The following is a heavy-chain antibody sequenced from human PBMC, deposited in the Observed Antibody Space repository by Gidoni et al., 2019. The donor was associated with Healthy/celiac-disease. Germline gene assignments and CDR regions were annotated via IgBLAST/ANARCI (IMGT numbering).Heavy chain of an antibody. CDR3: ARYHCSSTSCPLYYFDY. Sequence: QITLKESGPTPVNPTQPLTLTCTFSGFSLSTSGGGVGWIRQPPGKALEWLALIYWDDDKRYSPSLKSRLTITKDTSKNQVVLTMTNMDPVDTATYYCARYHCSSTSCPLYYFDYWGQGTLVTVSS. CDR1: GFSLSTSGGG. CDR2: IYWDDDK. J-gene: IGHJ4*02. D-gene: IGHD2-2*01. V-gene: IGHV2-5*02.